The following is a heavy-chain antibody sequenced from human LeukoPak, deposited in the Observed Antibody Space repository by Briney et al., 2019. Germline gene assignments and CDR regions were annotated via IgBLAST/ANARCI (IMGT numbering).Heavy chain of an antibody. D-gene: IGHD2-15*01. Sequence: PGRSLRLSCAASGFTFSNHWMTWVRQAPGKGLEWVAHIHPDGSQTQYVDFVRGRFTISRDNAKNSLYLQMNSLRAEDTALYYCVRDMGWYHLDSWGRGILLTVSS. CDR2: IHPDGSQT. V-gene: IGHV3-7*03. J-gene: IGHJ4*02. CDR3: VRDMGWYHLDS. CDR1: GFTFSNHW.